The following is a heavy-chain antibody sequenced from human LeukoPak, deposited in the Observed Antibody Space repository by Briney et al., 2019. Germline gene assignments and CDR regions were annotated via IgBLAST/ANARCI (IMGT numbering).Heavy chain of an antibody. V-gene: IGHV3-7*01. J-gene: IGHJ3*02. CDR3: AREGPNDAFDI. CDR1: GFTFSSYW. CDR2: IKQDGSEK. Sequence: PGGSLRLSCAASGFTFSSYWMSWVRQAPGKGLEWVANIKQDGSEKYYVDSVKGRFTISRDNAKNSLYLQMNSLRDEDTAVYYCAREGPNDAFDIWGQGTMVTVSS.